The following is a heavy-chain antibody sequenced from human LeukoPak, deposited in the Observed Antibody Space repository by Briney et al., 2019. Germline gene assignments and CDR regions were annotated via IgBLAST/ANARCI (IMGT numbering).Heavy chain of an antibody. CDR1: GGSFSGYY. CDR2: INHSGST. J-gene: IGHJ4*02. CDR3: ARGIAVAGRLFPYYFDY. Sequence: SETLSLTCGVYGGSFSGYYWSWIRQPPGKGLEWIGEINHSGSTNYNPSLKSRVTISVDTSKNQFSLKLSSVTAADTAVYYCARGIAVAGRLFPYYFDYWGQGTLVTVSS. D-gene: IGHD6-19*01. V-gene: IGHV4-34*01.